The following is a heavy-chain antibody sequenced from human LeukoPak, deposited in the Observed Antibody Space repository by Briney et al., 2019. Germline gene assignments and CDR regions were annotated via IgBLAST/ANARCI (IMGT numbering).Heavy chain of an antibody. CDR3: ARGGSSGWYVRDWFDP. CDR2: INHSGST. CDR1: GGSFSGYY. V-gene: IGHV4-34*01. J-gene: IGHJ5*02. Sequence: SETLSLTCAVYGGSFSGYYWSWIRQPPGKGLEWIGEINHSGSTNYNPSLKSRVTISVDTSKNQFSLKLGSVTAADTAVYYCARGGSSGWYVRDWFDPWGQGTLVTVSS. D-gene: IGHD6-19*01.